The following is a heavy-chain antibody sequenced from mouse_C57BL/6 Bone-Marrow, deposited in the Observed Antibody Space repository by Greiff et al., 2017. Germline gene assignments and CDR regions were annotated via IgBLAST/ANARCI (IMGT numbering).Heavy chain of an antibody. V-gene: IGHV14-4*01. CDR3: TALKLAWFAY. CDR1: GFNIKDDY. Sequence: VQLQQSGAELVRPGASVKLSCTASGFNIKDDYMHWVKQRPEQGLEWIGWIDPENGDTEYASKFQGKATITADTSSNTAYLQLSSLTSEGTAVYYCTALKLAWFAYWGQGTLVTVSA. J-gene: IGHJ3*01. CDR2: IDPENGDT.